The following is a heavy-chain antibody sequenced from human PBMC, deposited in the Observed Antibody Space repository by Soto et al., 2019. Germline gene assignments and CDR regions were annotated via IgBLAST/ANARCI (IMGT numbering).Heavy chain of an antibody. D-gene: IGHD5-12*01. Sequence: PGGSLRLSCAASGFTFSSYWMHWVRQTPGKGLVWVSRSNSDGTSTNYADSVKGRFTISRDNAKSTLYLQMNSLRAEDAAVYYCARGDISMATGFDYWDQGTLVTVSA. V-gene: IGHV3-74*01. CDR1: GFTFSSYW. J-gene: IGHJ4*02. CDR2: SNSDGTST. CDR3: ARGDISMATGFDY.